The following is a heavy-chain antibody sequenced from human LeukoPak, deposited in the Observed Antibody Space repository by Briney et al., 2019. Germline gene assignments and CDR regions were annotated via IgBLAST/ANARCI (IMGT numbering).Heavy chain of an antibody. Sequence: SETLSLTCTVSGGSISSYYWSWIRQPPGKGLEWIGYIYYSGSTNYNPYLKSRVTISVDTSKNQFPLKLSSVTAADTAVYYCARSAYGYTDFDYWGQGTLVTVSS. V-gene: IGHV4-59*01. CDR3: ARSAYGYTDFDY. J-gene: IGHJ4*02. CDR2: IYYSGST. CDR1: GGSISSYY. D-gene: IGHD5-24*01.